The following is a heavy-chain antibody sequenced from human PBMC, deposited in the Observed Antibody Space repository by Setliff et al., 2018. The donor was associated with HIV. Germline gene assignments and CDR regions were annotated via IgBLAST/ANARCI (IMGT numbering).Heavy chain of an antibody. J-gene: IGHJ6*02. Sequence: ASVKVSCKASGYTFTSYGISWVRQAPGQGLEWMGWISAYNGNTNYAQKLQGRVTMTTDTSTSTAYMELRSLRSDDTAVYYCARDARYYYDSSGYRYFDYYYYGMDVWGQGTTVTVSS. CDR2: ISAYNGNT. D-gene: IGHD3-22*01. CDR1: GYTFTSYG. CDR3: ARDARYYYDSSGYRYFDYYYYGMDV. V-gene: IGHV1-18*01.